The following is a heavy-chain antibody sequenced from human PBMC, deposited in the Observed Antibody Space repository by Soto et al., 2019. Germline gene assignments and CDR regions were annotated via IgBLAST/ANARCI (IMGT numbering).Heavy chain of an antibody. Sequence: GGSLRLSCAASGFPFSSFAMNWVRQAPGKGLEWVSGLSGSGGSTFYADSVKGRFTVSRDNSKNTLYLQMDNLRAEDTAVYHCVRPVAYYQYMDVWGKGTTVTVSS. CDR1: GFPFSSFA. CDR2: LSGSGGST. CDR3: VRPVAYYQYMDV. D-gene: IGHD2-15*01. V-gene: IGHV3-23*01. J-gene: IGHJ6*03.